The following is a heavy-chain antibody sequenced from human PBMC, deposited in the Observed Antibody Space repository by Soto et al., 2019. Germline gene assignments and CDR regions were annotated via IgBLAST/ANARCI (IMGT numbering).Heavy chain of an antibody. CDR2: ISSNGGST. V-gene: IGHV3-64*01. Sequence: GGSLRLSCAASGFPFSSYAIHWVRQAPGKGLEYVSAISSNGGSTYYANSVKGRFTISRDNSKNTLYLQMGSLRAEDMAVYYCATSGSLYCSSTSCQFDYWGQGTLVTVSS. J-gene: IGHJ4*02. D-gene: IGHD2-2*01. CDR1: GFPFSSYA. CDR3: ATSGSLYCSSTSCQFDY.